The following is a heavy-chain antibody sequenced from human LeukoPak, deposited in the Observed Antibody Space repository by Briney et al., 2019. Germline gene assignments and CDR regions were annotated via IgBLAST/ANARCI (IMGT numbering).Heavy chain of an antibody. CDR1: GFTFPDYT. J-gene: IGHJ4*02. Sequence: GGSLRLSCAGLGFTFPDYTMTWVRQTPEKGLQWVSGISGSGGSRYYAESVKGRFTISRDNSQNTVDLHMVNLRVEDTGVYYCARGFTGDLGYWGQGALVTVSS. V-gene: IGHV3-23*01. D-gene: IGHD4-11*01. CDR3: ARGFTGDLGY. CDR2: ISGSGGSR.